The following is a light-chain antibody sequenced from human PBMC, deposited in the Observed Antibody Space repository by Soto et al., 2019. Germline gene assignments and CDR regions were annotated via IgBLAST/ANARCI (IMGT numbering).Light chain of an antibody. Sequence: EIVMTQSPATLSVSPGESATLFCRASQSISSSNLAWYQQKPGQAPRLLIYGASTRATGIPARFSGSGSGTEFILTISSLQSEDFALYYCQQYNDWPPMYTFGQGTKLEIK. V-gene: IGKV3-15*01. CDR1: QSISSSN. J-gene: IGKJ2*01. CDR2: GAS. CDR3: QQYNDWPPMYT.